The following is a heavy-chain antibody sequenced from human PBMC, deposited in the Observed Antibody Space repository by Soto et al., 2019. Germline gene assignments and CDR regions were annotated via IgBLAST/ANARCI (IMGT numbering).Heavy chain of an antibody. V-gene: IGHV1-2*02. CDR1: GYTFTGYY. CDR3: ARAKRCSGLGY. J-gene: IGHJ4*01. Sequence: QVQLVQSGAEVKKPGASVKVSCKASGYTFTGYYMHWVRQAPGQGLEWMGWINPNSGGTNYAQKSQGRVTMTRDTSISTACMELSRLGSDDTAVYYCARAKRCSGLGYWGQGTLVTVSS. CDR2: INPNSGGT. D-gene: IGHD2-8*01.